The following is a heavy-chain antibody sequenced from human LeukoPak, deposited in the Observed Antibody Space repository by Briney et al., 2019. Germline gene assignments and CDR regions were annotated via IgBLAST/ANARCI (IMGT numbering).Heavy chain of an antibody. CDR3: AKDAFLWSRTYYYYMDV. J-gene: IGHJ6*03. CDR1: GFTFSNYA. V-gene: IGHV3-23*01. Sequence: PGGSLRLSCAASGFTFSNYAMTWVRQAPGKGLQWVSAITGSGGNTYYADSVKGRFAIYRDNSKNTLYLQMNSLRAEDTAVYYCAKDAFLWSRTYYYYMDVWGKGTTVTVSS. D-gene: IGHD3-3*01. CDR2: ITGSGGNT.